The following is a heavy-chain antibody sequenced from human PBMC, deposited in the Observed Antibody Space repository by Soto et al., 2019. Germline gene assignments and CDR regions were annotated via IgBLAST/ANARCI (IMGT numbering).Heavy chain of an antibody. D-gene: IGHD3-22*01. CDR1: GYTFTSYG. J-gene: IGHJ5*02. V-gene: IGHV1-18*01. Sequence: ASVKVSCKASGYTFTSYGISWARQAPGQGLEWMGWISAYNGNTNYAQKLQGRVTMTTDTSTSTAYMELRSLRSDDTAVYYCARHSNYYDSSGYYLWGQGTLVTVSS. CDR2: ISAYNGNT. CDR3: ARHSNYYDSSGYYL.